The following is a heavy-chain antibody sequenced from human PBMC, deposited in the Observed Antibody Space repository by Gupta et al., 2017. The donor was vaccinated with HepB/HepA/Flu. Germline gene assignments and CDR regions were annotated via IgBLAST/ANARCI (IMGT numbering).Heavy chain of an antibody. CDR3: ARERALVGGSTTLGY. Sequence: QVQLVQSGAEVKRPGASVKVSCKASGYPFTGYYVHWVGQAPGQGLEWTGWINPNSGVTNYAQNFQDRVTMTRDTSISTAYMELTRLRSDDTALYYCARERALVGGSTTLGYWGQGTLVIVSS. J-gene: IGHJ4*02. V-gene: IGHV1-2*02. CDR2: INPNSGVT. D-gene: IGHD1-26*01. CDR1: GYPFTGYY.